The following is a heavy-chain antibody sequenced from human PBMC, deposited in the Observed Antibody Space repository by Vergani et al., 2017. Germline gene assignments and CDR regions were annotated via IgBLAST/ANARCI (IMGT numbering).Heavy chain of an antibody. Sequence: QLQLQESGPGLVKPSETLSLTCTVSGGSISSSSYYWSWIRQPPGKGLEWIGYIYYSGSTNYNPSLKSRVTISVDTSKNQFSLKLSSVTAADTAVYYCARRVAARPDHAFDIWGQGTMVTVSS. J-gene: IGHJ3*02. D-gene: IGHD6-6*01. CDR2: IYYSGST. CDR3: ARRVAARPDHAFDI. V-gene: IGHV4-61*05. CDR1: GGSISSSSYY.